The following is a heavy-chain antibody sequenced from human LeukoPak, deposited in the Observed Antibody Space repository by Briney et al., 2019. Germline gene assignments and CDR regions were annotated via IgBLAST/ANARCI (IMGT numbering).Heavy chain of an antibody. CDR1: GFTFSSYW. J-gene: IGHJ6*03. V-gene: IGHV3-7*01. CDR2: IKQDGSEK. CDR3: ARGVVVVSPGRYYYYYMDV. Sequence: GGSLRLSCAASGFTFSSYWMSWVHQAPGKGLEWVADIKQDGSEKYYVDSVKGRFTISRDNAKNSLYLQMNSLRAEDTAVYYCARGVVVVSPGRYYYYYMDVWGKGTTVTVSS. D-gene: IGHD2-2*01.